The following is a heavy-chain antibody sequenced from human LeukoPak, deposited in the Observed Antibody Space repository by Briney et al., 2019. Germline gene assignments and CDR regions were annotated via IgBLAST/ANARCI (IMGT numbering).Heavy chain of an antibody. CDR3: ARIPGGYYYAMDV. CDR1: GFTFDDYA. J-gene: IGHJ6*02. CDR2: ISWNSGSI. V-gene: IGHV3-9*01. Sequence: PGRSLRLSCAASGFTFDDYAMHWVRQAPGKGLEWVSGISWNSGSIGYADSVKGRFTISRDNAKNSLYLQMNSLRDEDTAVYYCARIPGGYYYAMDVWGQGTTVTVSS. D-gene: IGHD3-16*01.